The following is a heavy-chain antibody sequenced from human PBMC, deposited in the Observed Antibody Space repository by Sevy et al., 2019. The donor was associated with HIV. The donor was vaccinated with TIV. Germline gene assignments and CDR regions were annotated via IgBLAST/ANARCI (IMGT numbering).Heavy chain of an antibody. CDR3: ARDPNIERQADKYSRFHP. J-gene: IGHJ5*02. CDR2: ISTYNGNT. V-gene: IGHV1-18*01. CDR1: GYIFNTFG. Sequence: ASVKVSCKASGYIFNTFGIGWVRQAPGQGLEWMGWISTYNGNTESAAKFQDGMTLTKDTSTSTTYMELRRPRSDDTAVYFGARDPNIERQADKYSRFHPCGQGTMVTVSS. D-gene: IGHD5-12*01.